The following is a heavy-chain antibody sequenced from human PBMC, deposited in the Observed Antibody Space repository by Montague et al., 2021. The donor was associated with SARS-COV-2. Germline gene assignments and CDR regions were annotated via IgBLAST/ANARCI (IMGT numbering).Heavy chain of an antibody. D-gene: IGHD6-19*01. J-gene: IGHJ4*02. CDR2: TYFRSSFYN. V-gene: IGHV6-1*01. CDR3: ARQDTSGWLTFDY. CDR1: GDNVSSSTVA. Sequence: CAISGDNVSSSTVAWNWLRQSPSRGLEWLGRTYFRSSFYNDYALSVKSRLNIQPDSAKNQFSLQLTPVTPEDTAIYYCARQDTSGWLTFDYWGQGILVTVSS.